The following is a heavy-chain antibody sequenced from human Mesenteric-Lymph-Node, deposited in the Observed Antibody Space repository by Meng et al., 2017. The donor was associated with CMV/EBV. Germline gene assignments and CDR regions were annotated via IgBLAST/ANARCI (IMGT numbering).Heavy chain of an antibody. Sequence: GESLKISCAASGFTFDDYAMHWVRQAPGKGLEWVSLISWDGGSTYYADSVKGRFTISRDNSKNSLYLQMNSLRAEDTALYHCARVKGSSWYGGAFDIWGQGTMVTVSS. D-gene: IGHD6-13*01. J-gene: IGHJ3*02. CDR1: GFTFDDYA. CDR3: ARVKGSSWYGGAFDI. CDR2: ISWDGGST. V-gene: IGHV3-43D*03.